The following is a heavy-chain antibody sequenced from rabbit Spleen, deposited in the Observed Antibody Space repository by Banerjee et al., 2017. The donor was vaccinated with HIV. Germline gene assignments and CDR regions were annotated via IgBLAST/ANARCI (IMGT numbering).Heavy chain of an antibody. J-gene: IGHJ4*01. D-gene: IGHD4-1*01. Sequence: QEQLVESGGGLVQPGASLTLTCTASGFSFSSSYWICWVRQAPGKGLDWIACIDAGSSGSTYYASWAKGRFTISRTSSTTVTLQMTSLIVADTATYFCARDGYSRGWGIILYYFNLWGQGTLVTVS. CDR2: IDAGSSGST. CDR1: GFSFSSSYW. CDR3: ARDGYSRGWGIILYYFNL. V-gene: IGHV1S45*01.